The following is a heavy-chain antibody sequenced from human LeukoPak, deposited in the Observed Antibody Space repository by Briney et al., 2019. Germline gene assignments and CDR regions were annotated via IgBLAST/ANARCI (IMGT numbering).Heavy chain of an antibody. D-gene: IGHD6-25*01. J-gene: IGHJ6*02. Sequence: GGSLRLSCAASGFTVSTNYMSWARQAPGKGLEWVSVIYSGGSTYYADSVKGRFTISRHNSKNTLHLQMNSLRSEDTAVYYCATRRAAGYYYGMDVCGQGTTVTVSS. CDR1: GFTVSTNY. V-gene: IGHV3-53*04. CDR3: ATRRAAGYYYGMDV. CDR2: IYSGGST.